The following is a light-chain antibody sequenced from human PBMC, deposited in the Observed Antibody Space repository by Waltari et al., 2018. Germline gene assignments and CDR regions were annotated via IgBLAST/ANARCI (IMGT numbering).Light chain of an antibody. J-gene: IGKJ1*01. CDR3: QKYERLPAT. Sequence: EIVLTQSPGTLSLSPGERATLSCRASQSVGRSLVWYQQKPGQAPRLLSYHASTRATGSPDRFSGSGSGTDFSLTISRLEPEDFAVYYCQKYERLPATFGQGTKVEIK. CDR1: QSVGRS. V-gene: IGKV3-20*01. CDR2: HAS.